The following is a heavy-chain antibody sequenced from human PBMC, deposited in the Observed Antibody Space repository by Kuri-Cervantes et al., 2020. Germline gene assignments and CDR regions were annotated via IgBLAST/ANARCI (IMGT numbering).Heavy chain of an antibody. D-gene: IGHD3-16*02. V-gene: IGHV3-30-3*01. CDR1: GFTFSSYA. CDR3: ARYTGDYVWGSYPGYFDY. CDR2: ISYDGSNK. Sequence: GGSLRLSCAASGFTFSSYAMHWVRQAPGKGLEWVAVISYDGSNKYYADSVRGRFTISRDNSKNTLYLQMNSLRAEDTAVYYCARYTGDYVWGSYPGYFDYWGQGTLVTVSS. J-gene: IGHJ4*02.